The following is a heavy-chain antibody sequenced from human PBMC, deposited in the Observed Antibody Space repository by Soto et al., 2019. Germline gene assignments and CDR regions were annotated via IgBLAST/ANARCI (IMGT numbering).Heavy chain of an antibody. D-gene: IGHD2-15*01. CDR3: ARQDGWFPGGFDY. CDR1: GGSISSYY. J-gene: IGHJ4*02. Sequence: SETLSLTCTVSGGSISSYYWSWIRQPPGKGLEWIGYIYYSGSTNYNPSLKSRVTISVDTSKNQFSLKLSSVTAADTAVYYCARQDGWFPGGFDYWGQGTLVTVSS. V-gene: IGHV4-59*08. CDR2: IYYSGST.